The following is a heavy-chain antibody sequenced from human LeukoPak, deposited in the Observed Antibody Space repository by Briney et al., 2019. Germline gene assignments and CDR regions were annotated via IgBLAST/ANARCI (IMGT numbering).Heavy chain of an antibody. Sequence: HPGGSLRLSCAASGFTFSSYAMSWVRQAPGKGLEWVSAISGSGSSTYYADSVKGRFTISRDSSKNTLYLQMNSLRAEDTAVYYCAKYGLWNPAIDYWGQGTLVTVSS. J-gene: IGHJ4*02. V-gene: IGHV3-23*01. D-gene: IGHD1-1*01. CDR2: ISGSGSST. CDR1: GFTFSSYA. CDR3: AKYGLWNPAIDY.